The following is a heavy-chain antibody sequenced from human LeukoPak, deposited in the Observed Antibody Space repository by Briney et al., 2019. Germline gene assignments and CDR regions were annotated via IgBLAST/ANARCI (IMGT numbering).Heavy chain of an antibody. V-gene: IGHV1-69*05. CDR3: ARAKYYDSSGYRLSPFDY. J-gene: IGHJ4*02. D-gene: IGHD3-22*01. CDR2: IIPIFGTA. CDR1: GGTFSSYA. Sequence: ASVKVSCKASGGTFSSYAISWVRQAPGQGLEWMGGIIPIFGTANYAQKFQGRVTITTDESTSTAYMELSSLRSEDTAVYYCARAKYYDSSGYRLSPFDYWGQGTLVTVSS.